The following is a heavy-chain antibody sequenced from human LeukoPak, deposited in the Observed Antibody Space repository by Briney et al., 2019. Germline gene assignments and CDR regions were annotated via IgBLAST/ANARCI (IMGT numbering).Heavy chain of an antibody. J-gene: IGHJ4*02. V-gene: IGHV4-34*01. CDR1: GGSFSGYY. Sequence: KTSGTLSLTCAVYGGSFSGYYWSWIRQPPGKGLEWIGEINHSGSTNYNPSLKSRVTISVDTSKNQFSLKLSSVTAADTAVYYCARGYCSSTSCYRRMYYFDYWGQGTLVTVSS. CDR2: INHSGST. D-gene: IGHD2-2*01. CDR3: ARGYCSSTSCYRRMYYFDY.